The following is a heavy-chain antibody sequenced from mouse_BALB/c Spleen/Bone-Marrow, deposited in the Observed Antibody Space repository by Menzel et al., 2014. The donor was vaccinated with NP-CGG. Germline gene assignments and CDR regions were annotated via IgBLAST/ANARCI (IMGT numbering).Heavy chain of an antibody. Sequence: DVHLVESGGGLVKPGGPLKLSCAASGFTFSSYAMSWVRQTPEKRLEWVASINNGGSTYYPDSVKGRFTISRDNARNILFLQMSSLRSEDTAMYYCARERDYDWFAYWGQGTLVTVSA. V-gene: IGHV5-6-5*01. D-gene: IGHD2-4*01. CDR2: INNGGST. CDR3: ARERDYDWFAY. J-gene: IGHJ3*01. CDR1: GFTFSSYA.